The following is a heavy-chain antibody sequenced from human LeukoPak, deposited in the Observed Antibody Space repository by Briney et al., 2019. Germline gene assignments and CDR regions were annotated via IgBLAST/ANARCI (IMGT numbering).Heavy chain of an antibody. D-gene: IGHD3-22*01. CDR1: GGSFSGYY. CDR3: ARGRFYYDSSGCFDY. CDR2: INHSGST. V-gene: IGHV4-34*01. Sequence: SETLSLTCAVYGGSFSGYYWSWIRQPPGKGLEWIGEINHSGSTNYNPSLKSRVTISVDTSKDQSSLKLSSVTAADTAVYYCARGRFYYDSSGCFDYWGQGTLVTVSS. J-gene: IGHJ4*02.